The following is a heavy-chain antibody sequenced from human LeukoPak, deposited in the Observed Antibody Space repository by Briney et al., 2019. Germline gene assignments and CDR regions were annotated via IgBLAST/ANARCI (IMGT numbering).Heavy chain of an antibody. CDR2: INPNSGGT. CDR1: AYTFTGYY. Sequence: ASVKVSCKASAYTFTGYYMHWVRQAPGQGLEWMGRINPNSGGTNYAQKFQGRVTMTRDTSISTAYMELSRLRSDDTAVYYCASVLVTARGADYWGQGTLVTVSS. CDR3: ASVLVTARGADY. J-gene: IGHJ4*02. V-gene: IGHV1-2*06. D-gene: IGHD6-6*01.